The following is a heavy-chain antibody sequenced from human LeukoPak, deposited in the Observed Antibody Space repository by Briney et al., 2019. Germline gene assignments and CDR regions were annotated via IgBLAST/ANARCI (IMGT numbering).Heavy chain of an antibody. D-gene: IGHD6-19*01. CDR3: ARVGKDEIAVAVHY. V-gene: IGHV1-2*06. Sequence: ASVKVSCKASGYTFTGYYMHWVRQAPEQGLEWMGRINPNSGGTNYAQKFQGRVTMTRDTSISTAYMELSRLRSDDTAVYYCARVGKDEIAVAVHYWGQGTLVTVSS. CDR1: GYTFTGYY. CDR2: INPNSGGT. J-gene: IGHJ4*02.